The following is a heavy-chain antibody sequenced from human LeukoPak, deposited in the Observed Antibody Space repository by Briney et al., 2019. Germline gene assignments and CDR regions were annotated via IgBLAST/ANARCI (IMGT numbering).Heavy chain of an antibody. J-gene: IGHJ4*02. CDR1: GGSISSSSYY. D-gene: IGHD3-10*01. CDR2: IYYSGST. V-gene: IGHV4-39*07. CDR3: ARDHHYYGSGSHIDY. Sequence: SETLSLTCTVSGGSISSSSYYWGWIRQPPGKGLEWIGSIYYSGSTYYNPSLKSRVTISVDTSKNQFSLKLSSVTAADTAVYYCARDHHYYGSGSHIDYWGQGTLVTVSS.